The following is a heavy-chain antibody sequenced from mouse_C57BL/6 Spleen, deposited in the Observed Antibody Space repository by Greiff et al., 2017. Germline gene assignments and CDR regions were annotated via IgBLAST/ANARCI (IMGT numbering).Heavy chain of an antibody. J-gene: IGHJ2*01. CDR2: ISDGGSYT. V-gene: IGHV5-4*01. CDR3: ARDDY. Sequence: EVQLVESGGGLVKPGGSLKLSCAASGFTFSSYAMSWVHQTPEKRLEWVATISDGGSYTYYPDNVKGRFTISRDNAKNNLYLQMSHLKSEDTAMYYCARDDYWGQGTTLTVSS. CDR1: GFTFSSYA.